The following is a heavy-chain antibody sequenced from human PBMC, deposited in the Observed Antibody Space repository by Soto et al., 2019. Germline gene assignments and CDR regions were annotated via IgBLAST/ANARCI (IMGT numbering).Heavy chain of an antibody. J-gene: IGHJ6*03. CDR1: GGSISSGGYY. V-gene: IGHV4-31*03. D-gene: IGHD2-21*01. CDR3: ARAPREPAIDYYMDV. CDR2: IYYSGST. Sequence: SETLSLTCTVSGGSISSGGYYWSWIRQHPGKGLEWIGYIYYSGSTYYNPSLKSRVTISVDTSKNQFSLKLSSVTAADTAVYYCARAPREPAIDYYMDVWGKGTTVTVSS.